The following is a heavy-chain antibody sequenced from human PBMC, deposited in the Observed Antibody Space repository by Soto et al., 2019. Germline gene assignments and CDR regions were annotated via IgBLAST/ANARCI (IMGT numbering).Heavy chain of an antibody. CDR2: ISYDGSNK. D-gene: IGHD5-12*01. Sequence: GGSLRLSCAASGFTFSSYGMHWVRQAPGKGLEWVAVISYDGSNKYYADSVKGRFTISRDNSKNTLYLQMNSLRAEDTAVYYCAKGGSGYDMSFDYWGQGTLVTVSS. J-gene: IGHJ4*02. V-gene: IGHV3-30*18. CDR1: GFTFSSYG. CDR3: AKGGSGYDMSFDY.